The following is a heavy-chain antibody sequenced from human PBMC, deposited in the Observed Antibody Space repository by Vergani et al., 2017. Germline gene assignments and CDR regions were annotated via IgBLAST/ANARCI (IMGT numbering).Heavy chain of an antibody. Sequence: EVQLVESGGGLVQPGGSLRLSCAASGFTFSSYSMNWVRQAPGKGLEWVSYISSSSSTIYYADSVKGRFTISRDNAKNSLYLQMNSLRAEDTAVYYCARVAGSYYNDYWGQGTLVTVSS. CDR1: GFTFSSYS. V-gene: IGHV3-48*01. CDR3: ARVAGSYYNDY. J-gene: IGHJ4*02. D-gene: IGHD3-10*01. CDR2: ISSSSSTI.